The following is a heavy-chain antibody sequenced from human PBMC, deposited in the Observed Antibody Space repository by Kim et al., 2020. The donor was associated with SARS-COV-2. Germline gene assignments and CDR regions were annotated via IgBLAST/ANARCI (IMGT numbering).Heavy chain of an antibody. CDR3: ARGPILYNDYNYYYGMDV. J-gene: IGHJ6*02. Sequence: ASVKVSCKASGYTFTSYDINWVRQATGQGLEWMGWMNPNSGNTGYAQKFQGRVTMTRNTSISTAYMELSSLRSEDTAVYYSARGPILYNDYNYYYGMDVWGQGTTVTVSS. V-gene: IGHV1-8*01. D-gene: IGHD1-1*01. CDR1: GYTFTSYD. CDR2: MNPNSGNT.